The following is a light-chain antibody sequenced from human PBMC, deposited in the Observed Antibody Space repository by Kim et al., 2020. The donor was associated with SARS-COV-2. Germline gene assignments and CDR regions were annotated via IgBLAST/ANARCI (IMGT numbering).Light chain of an antibody. Sequence: GRSITISCTGTSSDVGSYNLVSWYQQHPGRAPKLMIYEVNERPSGVSTRFSGSKSGNTASLTISGLQAEDEADYYCCSYAGSSTVIFGGGTQLTVL. CDR3: CSYAGSSTVI. V-gene: IGLV2-23*02. J-gene: IGLJ2*01. CDR1: SSDVGSYNL. CDR2: EVN.